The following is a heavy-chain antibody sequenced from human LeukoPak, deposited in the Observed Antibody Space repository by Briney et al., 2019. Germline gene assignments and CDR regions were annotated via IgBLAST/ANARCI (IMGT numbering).Heavy chain of an antibody. CDR3: ASGRYSSSPYYYYGMDV. CDR2: IYPADPDI. D-gene: IGHD6-13*01. CDR1: GYSITNYW. Sequence: GESLQISCKGSGYSITNYWIGWVRQMPGKGLEWMGIIYPADPDIRYSPSFQGQVTISADKSISTAYLQWSSLKASDTAMYYCASGRYSSSPYYYYGMDVWGQGTTVTVSS. J-gene: IGHJ6*02. V-gene: IGHV5-51*01.